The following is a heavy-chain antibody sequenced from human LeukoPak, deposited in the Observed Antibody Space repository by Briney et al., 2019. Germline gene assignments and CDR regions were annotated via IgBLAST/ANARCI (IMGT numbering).Heavy chain of an antibody. CDR3: ASLLVPGNFDY. CDR2: VYYNGNT. J-gene: IGHJ4*02. Sequence: SETLSLTCTVSGYSISSGYYWGWIRQPPGKGLEWIANVYYNGNTYYSPSLKSRITISVDVSKNQFSLKVTSVTAADTAVYYCASLLVPGNFDYWGQGTLVTVSP. CDR1: GYSISSGYY. V-gene: IGHV4-38-2*02. D-gene: IGHD2-8*02.